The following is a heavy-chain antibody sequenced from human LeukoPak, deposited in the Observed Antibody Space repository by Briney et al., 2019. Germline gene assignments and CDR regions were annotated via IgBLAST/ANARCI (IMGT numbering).Heavy chain of an antibody. J-gene: IGHJ3*02. CDR1: GGSISSSSYY. D-gene: IGHD2/OR15-2a*01. CDR2: IYYSGST. Sequence: SETLSLTCTVSGGSISSSSYYWGWIRQPPGKGLEWIGSIYYSGSTYYNPSLKSRVTISVDTSKNQFSLNLSSVTAADTAIYYCARDNINAFDIWGQGTMVTVSS. V-gene: IGHV4-39*07. CDR3: ARDNINAFDI.